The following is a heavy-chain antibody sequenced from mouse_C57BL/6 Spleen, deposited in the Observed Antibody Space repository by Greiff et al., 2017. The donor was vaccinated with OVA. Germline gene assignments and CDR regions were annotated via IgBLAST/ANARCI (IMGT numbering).Heavy chain of an antibody. V-gene: IGHV5-12*01. CDR2: ISNGGGST. D-gene: IGHD1-1*01. CDR3: ARPHYYGSPAWFAY. Sequence: EVHLVESGGGLVQPGGSLKLSCAASGFTFSDYYMYWVRQTPEKRLEWVAYISNGGGSTYYPDTVKGRFTISRDNAKNTLYLQMSRLKSEDTAMYYCARPHYYGSPAWFAYWGQGTLVTVSA. J-gene: IGHJ3*01. CDR1: GFTFSDYY.